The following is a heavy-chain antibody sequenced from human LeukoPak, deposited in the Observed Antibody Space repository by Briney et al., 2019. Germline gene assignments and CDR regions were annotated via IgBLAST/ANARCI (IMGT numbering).Heavy chain of an antibody. J-gene: IGHJ4*02. CDR2: INAGNGNT. CDR3: ARSGHIAATDY. V-gene: IGHV1-3*01. D-gene: IGHD6-13*01. Sequence: GASVKVSCKASGYTFTSYAMHWVRQAPGQRLEWMGWINAGNGNTKYSQKFQGRVTITRDTSASAAYMELSSLRSEDTAVYYCARSGHIAATDYWGQGTLVTVSS. CDR1: GYTFTSYA.